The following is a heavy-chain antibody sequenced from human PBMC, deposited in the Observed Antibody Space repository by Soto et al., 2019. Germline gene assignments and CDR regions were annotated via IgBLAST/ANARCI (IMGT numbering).Heavy chain of an antibody. Sequence: EVQLVESGGGLVEPGMSLRLSCAASGFNFGDYAMHWVRQPPARGLEWVSGIDWNSGRTVYGDSVTGRFTISRDNAEKALYLQMNSLRPEDTALYYCAKGGNRYYDFWSDYWGQGTLVTVSS. V-gene: IGHV3-9*01. J-gene: IGHJ4*02. CDR2: IDWNSGRT. CDR3: AKGGNRYYDFWSDY. D-gene: IGHD3-3*01. CDR1: GFNFGDYA.